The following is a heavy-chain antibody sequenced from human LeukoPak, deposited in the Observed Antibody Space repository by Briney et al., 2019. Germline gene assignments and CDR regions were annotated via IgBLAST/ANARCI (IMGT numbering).Heavy chain of an antibody. CDR2: IHYTGST. Sequence: SETLSLTCLVSGGSISGSHWSWIRQPPGKELEWIGYIHYTGSTDYNPSLRSRVTLSIDTSKNQFSLKLSSVTAADTAVYYCASTPYYDFWSGPGYWGQGTLVTVSS. V-gene: IGHV4-59*08. CDR1: GGSISGSH. D-gene: IGHD3-3*01. J-gene: IGHJ4*02. CDR3: ASTPYYDFWSGPGY.